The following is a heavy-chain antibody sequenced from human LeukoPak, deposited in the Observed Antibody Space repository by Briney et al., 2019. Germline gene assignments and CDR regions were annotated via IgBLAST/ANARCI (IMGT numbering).Heavy chain of an antibody. V-gene: IGHV3-48*04. CDR2: ISGSGSAI. CDR1: GFTFSSYG. J-gene: IGHJ6*03. Sequence: GGSLRLSCAAFGFTFSSYGMSWVRQAPGKGLEWVSYISGSGSAIYYADSVKGRFTISRDNAKNSLYLQMNSLRAEDTAVYYCARDGYHYYGSGTYFGYYYMDVWGKGTTVTISS. CDR3: ARDGYHYYGSGTYFGYYYMDV. D-gene: IGHD3-10*01.